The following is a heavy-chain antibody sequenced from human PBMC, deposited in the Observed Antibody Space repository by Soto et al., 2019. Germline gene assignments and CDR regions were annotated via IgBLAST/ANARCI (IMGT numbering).Heavy chain of an antibody. J-gene: IGHJ6*02. CDR2: ITSNANRI. V-gene: IGHV3-21*01. D-gene: IGHD3-3*01. Sequence: GGSLRLSCAASGFTVNKYSMNWVRQAPVTGLEWVSSITSNANRIYYADSVKGRFTISRDNAQKSVYLQMNSLRVGDTAVYYCARESDFDFGSSNYSDGMDVWGQGTTVTVSS. CDR3: ARESDFDFGSSNYSDGMDV. CDR1: GFTVNKYS.